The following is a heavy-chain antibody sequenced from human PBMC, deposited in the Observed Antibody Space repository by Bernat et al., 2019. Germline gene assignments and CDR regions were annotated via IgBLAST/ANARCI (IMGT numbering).Heavy chain of an antibody. CDR3: VKPKWGPDAFDI. J-gene: IGHJ3*02. V-gene: IGHV3-23*04. CDR1: GFSFSNFA. Sequence: VQLVESGGGVVQPGRSLRLSCAASGFSFSNFAMTWVRQAPGKGLDWVASISNSGGATYYADSVKGRFTISRDNSKNTLYLQVNSLRDEDTAVYYCVKPKWGPDAFDIWGQGAMVTVSS. CDR2: ISNSGGAT. D-gene: IGHD1-26*01.